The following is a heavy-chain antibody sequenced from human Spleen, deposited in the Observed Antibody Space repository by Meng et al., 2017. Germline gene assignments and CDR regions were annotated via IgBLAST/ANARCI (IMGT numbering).Heavy chain of an antibody. V-gene: IGHV4-61*02. CDR2: IYTSGST. CDR3: ARGPYYDTGDAFDI. CDR1: GGSISSGSYY. D-gene: IGHD3-22*01. Sequence: LRLSCTVSGGSISSGSYYWSWIRQPAGKGLEWIGRIYTSGSTNYNPSLKSRVTISVDTSKNQFSLKLSSVTAADTAVYYCARGPYYDTGDAFDIWGQGTMVTVSS. J-gene: IGHJ3*02.